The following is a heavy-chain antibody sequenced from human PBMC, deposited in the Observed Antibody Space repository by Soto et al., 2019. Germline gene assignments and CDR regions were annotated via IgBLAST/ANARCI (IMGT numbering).Heavy chain of an antibody. CDR1: GFIFSSYG. Sequence: GGSLRLSCAVSGFIFSSYGMHWGRQAPGKGLEWVAVISYDGSNKYYADSVKGRFTISRDNSKNTLYLQMNSLRAEDTAVYYCAKGSGQWPNYFDYWGQGTLVTVSS. CDR3: AKGSGQWPNYFDY. V-gene: IGHV3-30*18. CDR2: ISYDGSNK. D-gene: IGHD6-19*01. J-gene: IGHJ4*02.